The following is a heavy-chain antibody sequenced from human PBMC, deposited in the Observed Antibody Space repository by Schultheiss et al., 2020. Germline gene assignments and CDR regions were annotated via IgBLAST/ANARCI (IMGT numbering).Heavy chain of an antibody. D-gene: IGHD3-10*01. CDR2: IRTYNGYT. CDR3: ARDRGGYGSGSYSKKGGYGMDV. V-gene: IGHV1-18*01. Sequence: ASVKVSCKASGYTFTRYGISWVRQAPGQGLEWMGWIRTYNGYTNYAQNFQGRVTMTTDTSTSTAYMELRSLRSDDTAVYYCARDRGGYGSGSYSKKGGYGMDVWGQGTTVTVSS. J-gene: IGHJ6*02. CDR1: GYTFTRYG.